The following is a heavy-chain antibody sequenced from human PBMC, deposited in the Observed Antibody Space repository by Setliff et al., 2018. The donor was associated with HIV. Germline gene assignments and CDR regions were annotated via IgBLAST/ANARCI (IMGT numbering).Heavy chain of an antibody. J-gene: IGHJ6*02. D-gene: IGHD1-1*01. CDR1: GYKFTDYW. V-gene: IGHV5-51*01. CDR2: IYGDGSDP. CDR3: ARPSSPGHYYDYAMDV. Sequence: GESLKISCKGFGYKFTDYWVGWVRQMPGEGLEWMGVIYGDGSDPRYSPSFQGQVTISVDKSINTAYLQWSSLKASDTAMYYCARPSSPGHYYDYAMDVWGQGTTVTVSS.